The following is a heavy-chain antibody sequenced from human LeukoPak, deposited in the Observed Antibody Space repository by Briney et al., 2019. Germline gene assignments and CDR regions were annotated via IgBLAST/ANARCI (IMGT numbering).Heavy chain of an antibody. V-gene: IGHV3-15*01. D-gene: IGHD1-26*01. CDR1: GFTFSSYA. CDR2: IKSKTDGGTT. Sequence: GGSLRLSCAASGFTFSSYAMSWVRQAPGKGLEWVGRIKSKTDGGTTDYAAPVKGRFTISRDDSKNTLYLQMNSLKTEDTAVYYCTTDRTVGATIDYWGQGTLVTVSS. J-gene: IGHJ4*02. CDR3: TTDRTVGATIDY.